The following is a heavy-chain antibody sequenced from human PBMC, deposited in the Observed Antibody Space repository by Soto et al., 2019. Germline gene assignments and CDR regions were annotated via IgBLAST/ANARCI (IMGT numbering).Heavy chain of an antibody. CDR2: LYHTGST. V-gene: IGHV4-38-2*02. D-gene: IGHD5-18*01. Sequence: SETLSLTCTVSGYSISSSYYWGWIRQPPGKGLEWIGNLYHTGSTYSNPSLKSRVTISVDTSKNQLSLRLNSVTAADTAVYYCARVNGYRYGSTAVYYYYGIDVWGQGTTVTVS. CDR1: GYSISSSYY. CDR3: ARVNGYRYGSTAVYYYYGIDV. J-gene: IGHJ6*02.